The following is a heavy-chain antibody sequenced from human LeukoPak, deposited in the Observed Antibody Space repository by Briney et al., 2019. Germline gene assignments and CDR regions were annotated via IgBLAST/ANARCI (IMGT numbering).Heavy chain of an antibody. Sequence: GGSLRLSCAASGFTFSSYAMSWVRQAPGKGLEWVSAISGSGGSTYYADSVKGRFTISRDNSKNTLYLQMNSLRAEDTAVYYCAKGALGYCRGGSCRGGDYWGQGTLVTVSS. CDR2: ISGSGGST. V-gene: IGHV3-23*01. J-gene: IGHJ4*02. D-gene: IGHD2-15*01. CDR3: AKGALGYCRGGSCRGGDY. CDR1: GFTFSSYA.